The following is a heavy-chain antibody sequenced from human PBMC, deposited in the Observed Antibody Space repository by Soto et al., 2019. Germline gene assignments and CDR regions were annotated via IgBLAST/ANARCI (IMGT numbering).Heavy chain of an antibody. CDR1: GGTFSSYT. Sequence: QVQLVQSGAEVKKPGSSVKVSCKASGGTFSSYTISCVRQAPGQGLEWMGRIIPILGIANYAQKFQGRVTITADKSTSKAYMELSSLRSEDTAVYYCAREVPGCSGGSCYDAFDIWGQGTMVTVSS. CDR3: AREVPGCSGGSCYDAFDI. D-gene: IGHD2-15*01. V-gene: IGHV1-69*02. CDR2: IIPILGIA. J-gene: IGHJ3*02.